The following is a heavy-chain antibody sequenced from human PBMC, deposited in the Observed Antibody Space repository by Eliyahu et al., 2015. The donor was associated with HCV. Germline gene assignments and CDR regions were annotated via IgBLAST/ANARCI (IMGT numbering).Heavy chain of an antibody. D-gene: IGHD1/OR15-1a*01. CDR1: GFTFSSYS. CDR2: ISSSSSYI. J-gene: IGHJ4*02. Sequence: EVQLVESGGGLVKPGGSLRLSCAASGFTFSSYSMNWVRQAPGKGLEWVSSISSSSSYIYYADSVKGRFTISRDNAKNSLYLQMNSLRAEDTAVYYCARDLEGTGYFDYWGQGTLVTVSS. V-gene: IGHV3-21*01. CDR3: ARDLEGTGYFDY.